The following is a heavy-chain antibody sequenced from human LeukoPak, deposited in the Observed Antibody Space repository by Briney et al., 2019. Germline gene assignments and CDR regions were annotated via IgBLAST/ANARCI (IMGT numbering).Heavy chain of an antibody. V-gene: IGHV3-23*01. D-gene: IGHD2-15*01. CDR2: ISSSGGVT. CDR3: AKFPQSVVGTTQFDF. CDR1: GFTFSSYS. J-gene: IGHJ4*02. Sequence: GGSLRLSCAASGFTFSSYSMTWVRQAPGKGLEWVSSISSSGGVTYYADSVKGRFTISRDNSKNTLYLQMNSLRAEDTAIYFCAKFPQSVVGTTQFDFWGQGTLVTVSS.